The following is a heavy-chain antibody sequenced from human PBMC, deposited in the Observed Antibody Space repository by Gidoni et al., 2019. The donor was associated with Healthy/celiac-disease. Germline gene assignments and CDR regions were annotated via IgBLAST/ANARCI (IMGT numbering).Heavy chain of an antibody. Sequence: QVQLQQWGAGLLKPSETLSLTCAVYGGSFSGYYWSWIRQPPGKGLEWIGEINHSGSTNYNPSLKSRVTISVDTSKNQFSLKLSSVTAADTAVYYCARVVPLGAFDIWGQGTMVTVSS. J-gene: IGHJ3*02. CDR2: INHSGST. D-gene: IGHD3-10*01. CDR1: GGSFSGYY. V-gene: IGHV4-34*01. CDR3: ARVVPLGAFDI.